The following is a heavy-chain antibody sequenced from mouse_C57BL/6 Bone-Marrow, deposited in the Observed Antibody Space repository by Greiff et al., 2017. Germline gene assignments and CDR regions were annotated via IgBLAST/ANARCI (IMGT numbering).Heavy chain of an antibody. CDR2: ISDGGSYT. CDR3: ASLYDYEAWFAY. V-gene: IGHV5-4*01. J-gene: IGHJ3*01. CDR1: GFTFSSYA. Sequence: EVHLVESGGGLVKPGGSLKLSCAASGFTFSSYAMSWVRQTPEKRLEWVATISDGGSYTYYPDNVKGRFTISRDNAKNNLYLQRSHLKSEDTAMYYCASLYDYEAWFAYWGQGTLVTVSA. D-gene: IGHD2-4*01.